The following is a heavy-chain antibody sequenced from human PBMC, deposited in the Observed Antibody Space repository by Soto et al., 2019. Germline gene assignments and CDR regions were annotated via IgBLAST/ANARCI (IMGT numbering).Heavy chain of an antibody. CDR3: ARVYDSSGYYSLYYYYYGMDV. J-gene: IGHJ6*02. V-gene: IGHV3-21*01. CDR1: GFTFSSYS. CDR2: ISSSSSYI. Sequence: GGSLRLSCAASGFTFSSYSMNWVRQAPGKGLEWVSSISSSSSYIYYADSVKGRFTISRDNAKNSLYLQMNSLRAEDTAVYYCARVYDSSGYYSLYYYYYGMDVWGQGTTVTVSS. D-gene: IGHD3-22*01.